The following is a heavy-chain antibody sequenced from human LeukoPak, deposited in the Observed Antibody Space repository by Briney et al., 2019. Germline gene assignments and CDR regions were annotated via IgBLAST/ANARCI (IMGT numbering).Heavy chain of an antibody. Sequence: SETLSLTCAVYSGSFSGYYWTWIRQPPGKGLEWIGEINHSGSTNYNPSLKSRVTISVDTSKNQFSLKLSSVTAADTAVYYCASGGYGDYATQTGWNWFDPWGQGTLVTVSS. CDR1: SGSFSGYY. V-gene: IGHV4-34*01. CDR2: INHSGST. J-gene: IGHJ5*02. CDR3: ASGGYGDYATQTGWNWFDP. D-gene: IGHD4-17*01.